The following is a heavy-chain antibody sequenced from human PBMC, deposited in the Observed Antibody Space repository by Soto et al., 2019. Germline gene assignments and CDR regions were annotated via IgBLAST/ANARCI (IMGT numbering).Heavy chain of an antibody. CDR1: GLTVSDTY. CDR3: ARGKSGWLTFDY. J-gene: IGHJ4*02. CDR2: IYSGSAT. Sequence: EVRLVETGGGLIQPGGSLRLSCAASGLTVSDTYMNWVRQAPGKGLEWVSVIYSGSATYYADPVKGRFTISRDNSKNTVFLQMSSLRVDDTAVYYCARGKSGWLTFDYWGQGILVTVSS. D-gene: IGHD6-19*01. V-gene: IGHV3-53*02.